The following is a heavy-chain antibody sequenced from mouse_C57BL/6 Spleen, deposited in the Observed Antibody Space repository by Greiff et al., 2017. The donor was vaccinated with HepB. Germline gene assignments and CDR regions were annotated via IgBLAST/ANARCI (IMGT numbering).Heavy chain of an antibody. CDR1: GYTFTSYW. Sequence: QVQLQQPGAELVMPGASVKLSCKASGYTFTSYWMHWVKQRPGQGLEWIGEIDPSDSYTNYNQKFKGKSTLTVDKSCSTAYMQLSSLTSEDSAVYYCARSEGLRRGDYWGQGTSVTVSS. CDR2: IDPSDSYT. J-gene: IGHJ4*01. V-gene: IGHV1-69*01. D-gene: IGHD2-4*01. CDR3: ARSEGLRRGDY.